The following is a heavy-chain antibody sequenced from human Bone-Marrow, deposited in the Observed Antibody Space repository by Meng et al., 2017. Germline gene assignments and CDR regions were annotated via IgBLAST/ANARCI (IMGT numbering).Heavy chain of an antibody. V-gene: IGHV1-2*06. J-gene: IGHJ4*02. Sequence: SAMVFCKASGYTCPDYWLLGVRRAPGQGLEWLGRINPKSGDTHYAERFQGRVTMTGDTSISTAYKELSGLRSDDTAMYYCARDEDISAAGKLFGDYWGQGTLVTVSS. D-gene: IGHD6-13*01. CDR2: INPKSGDT. CDR3: ARDEDISAAGKLFGDY. CDR1: GYTCPDYW.